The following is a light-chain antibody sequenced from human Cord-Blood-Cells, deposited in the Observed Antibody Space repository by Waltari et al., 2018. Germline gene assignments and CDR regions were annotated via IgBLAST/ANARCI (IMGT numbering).Light chain of an antibody. CDR3: QQYNNWPLT. Sequence: EIVMTQSPATLSVSPGERATLSCRASQRVSSNFAWYQQKPGQAPRLLSYGASTRATGIPARFSGSGSGTEFTLTISSLQSEDFAVYYCQQYNNWPLTFGQGTKVEIK. CDR1: QRVSSN. J-gene: IGKJ1*01. V-gene: IGKV3-15*01. CDR2: GAS.